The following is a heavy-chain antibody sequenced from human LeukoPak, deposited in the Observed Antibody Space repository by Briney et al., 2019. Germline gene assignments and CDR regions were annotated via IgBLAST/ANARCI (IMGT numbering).Heavy chain of an antibody. CDR3: ARERYCSSTSCYKDYYYMDV. CDR1: GFTLSSYS. CDR2: ISSSSSTI. D-gene: IGHD2-2*02. Sequence: GGSLRLSCAASGFTLSSYSMNWVRQAPGKGLEWVSYISSSSSTIYYADSVKGRFTISRDNAKNSLYLQMNSLRAEDTAVYYCARERYCSSTSCYKDYYYMDVWGKGTTVTVSS. J-gene: IGHJ6*03. V-gene: IGHV3-48*01.